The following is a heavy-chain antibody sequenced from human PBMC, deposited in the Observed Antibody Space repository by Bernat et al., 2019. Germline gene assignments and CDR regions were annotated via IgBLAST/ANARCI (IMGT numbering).Heavy chain of an antibody. J-gene: IGHJ4*02. CDR3: AKDAVDSALSDY. Sequence: EMQLVESGGGLVQPGGSLRLSCAASGFTFSSYTLSWVRQAPGKGLEWVSAIGGSGGNKYYADSVKGRFTISRDNSKNTLYLQMNSLRAEDTAVYYCAKDAVDSALSDYWGQGTLVTVSS. V-gene: IGHV3-23*04. CDR2: IGGSGGNK. CDR1: GFTFSSYT. D-gene: IGHD5-18*01.